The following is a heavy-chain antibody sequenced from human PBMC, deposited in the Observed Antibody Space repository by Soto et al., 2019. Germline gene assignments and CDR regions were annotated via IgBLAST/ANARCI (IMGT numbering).Heavy chain of an antibody. CDR2: ISHDGTKK. J-gene: IGHJ6*02. CDR1: GFTFSSNG. D-gene: IGHD3-3*01. CDR3: AKDKGYDVWTFHGMDV. Sequence: QVQLVESGGGVVQPGRSLRLSCAASGFTFSSNGMHWVRQAPGKGLEWVAVISHDGTKKYYADSVKGRFTISRDNSKNTRYLQMNSLRDEDTAVYYCAKDKGYDVWTFHGMDVWGQGTTVTVSS. V-gene: IGHV3-30*18.